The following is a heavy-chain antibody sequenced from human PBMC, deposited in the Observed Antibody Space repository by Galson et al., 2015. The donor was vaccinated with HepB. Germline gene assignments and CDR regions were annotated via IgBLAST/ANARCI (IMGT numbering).Heavy chain of an antibody. D-gene: IGHD1-26*01. CDR3: ASGPLGVVGATMGAFDI. Sequence: SVKVSCKASGGTFSSYAISWVRQAPGQGLEWMGRIIPILGIANYAQKFQGRVTITADKSTSTAYMELSSLRSEDTAVYYCASGPLGVVGATMGAFDIWGQGTMVTVSS. V-gene: IGHV1-69*04. CDR2: IIPILGIA. CDR1: GGTFSSYA. J-gene: IGHJ3*02.